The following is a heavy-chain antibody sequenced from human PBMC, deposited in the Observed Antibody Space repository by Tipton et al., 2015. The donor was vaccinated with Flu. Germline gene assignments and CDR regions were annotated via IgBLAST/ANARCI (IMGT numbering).Heavy chain of an antibody. CDR2: VFHNGNT. J-gene: IGHJ4*02. D-gene: IGHD6-13*01. V-gene: IGHV4-38-2*01. CDR1: GYSISSGYY. Sequence: GLVKPSETLSLTCGVSGYSISSGYYWGWIRQPPGKGLEWIGSVFHNGNTYHNPSLKSRVTISVDTSTNQFSLKLNSVTAADTAVYYCARVSGNSWYVFDYWGQGTLVTVSS. CDR3: ARVSGNSWYVFDY.